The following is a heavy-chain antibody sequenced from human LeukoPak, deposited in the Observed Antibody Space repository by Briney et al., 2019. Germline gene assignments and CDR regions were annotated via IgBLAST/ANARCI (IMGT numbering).Heavy chain of an antibody. Sequence: GGSLRLSCAASGFTFSSYDMSWVRQAPGKGLAWVSAISVSGGTTYHADSVKGRFTISRDNAKNSLYLQMNSLRAEDTAVYHCARFSGSYYWGQGTLVTVSS. CDR2: ISVSGGTT. V-gene: IGHV3-23*01. CDR3: ARFSGSYY. D-gene: IGHD1-26*01. J-gene: IGHJ4*02. CDR1: GFTFSSYD.